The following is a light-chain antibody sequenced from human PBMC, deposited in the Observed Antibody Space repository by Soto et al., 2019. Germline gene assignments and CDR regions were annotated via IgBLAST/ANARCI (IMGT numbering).Light chain of an antibody. CDR3: SSYVTGNSLI. V-gene: IGLV2-8*01. CDR2: EVS. Sequence: QSALTQPPSASGSPGQSVTISCTGTSRDVGGHDYVSWYQQHPGKAPKLMIYEVSKRPSGVPDRFSGSKSGNTASLTVSGLQAEDEADYYCSSYVTGNSLIFGAGTKLTV. CDR1: SRDVGGHDY. J-gene: IGLJ2*01.